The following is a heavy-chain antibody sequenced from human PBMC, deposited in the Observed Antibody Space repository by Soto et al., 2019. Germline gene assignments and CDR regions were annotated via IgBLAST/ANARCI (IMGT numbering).Heavy chain of an antibody. J-gene: IGHJ3*02. CDR1: GFTFSNAW. D-gene: IGHD3-3*01. V-gene: IGHV3-15*01. CDR2: IKSKTDGGTT. Sequence: GGSLRLSCAASGFTFSNAWMSWVRQAPGKGLEWVGRIKSKTDGGTTDYAAPVKGRFTISRDDSKNTLYLQMNSLKTEDTAVYYCTTDTPPGDFWSGYFPPDAFDIWGQGTMVTVSS. CDR3: TTDTPPGDFWSGYFPPDAFDI.